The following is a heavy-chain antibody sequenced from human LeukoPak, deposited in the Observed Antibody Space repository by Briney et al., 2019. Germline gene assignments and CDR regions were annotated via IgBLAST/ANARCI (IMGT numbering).Heavy chain of an antibody. D-gene: IGHD3-16*02. CDR2: ISAYNGNT. V-gene: IGHV1-18*01. CDR3: ARVSYRDGYSPGAFDI. J-gene: IGHJ3*02. CDR1: GYTFTSYG. Sequence: VASVNVSCKASGYTFTSYGISWVRQAPGQGLEWMGWISAYNGNTNYAQKLQGRVTMTTDTSTSTAYMELRSLRSDDTAVYYCARVSYRDGYSPGAFDIWGQGTMVTVSS.